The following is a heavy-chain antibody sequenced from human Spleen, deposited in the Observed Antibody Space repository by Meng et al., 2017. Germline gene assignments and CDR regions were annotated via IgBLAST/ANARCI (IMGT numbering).Heavy chain of an antibody. Sequence: GSLRLSCTVSGGSISSSSSSYYWSWIRQPPGKGLEWIGEINHSGSTNYNPSLESRATISVDTSQNNLSLKLSSVTAADSAVYYCARDRGEGYWGQGTLVTVSS. V-gene: IGHV4-39*02. J-gene: IGHJ4*02. D-gene: IGHD3-16*01. CDR3: ARDRGEGY. CDR2: INHSGST. CDR1: GGSISSSSSSYY.